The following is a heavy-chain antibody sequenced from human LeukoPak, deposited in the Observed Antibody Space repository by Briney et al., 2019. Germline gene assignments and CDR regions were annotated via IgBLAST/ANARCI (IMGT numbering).Heavy chain of an antibody. D-gene: IGHD6-13*01. V-gene: IGHV1-2*02. CDR1: GYTLTGYY. CDR3: ARGSSSSWYKYFFDY. J-gene: IGHJ4*02. CDR2: INPDSGGT. Sequence: ASVKVSCKASGYTLTGYYMHWVRQAPGQGLEWMGWINPDSGGTKYAQKFQGRVTMTRDTSISTAYMELSRLRSDDTAVYYCARGSSSSWYKYFFDYWGQGTPVTVSS.